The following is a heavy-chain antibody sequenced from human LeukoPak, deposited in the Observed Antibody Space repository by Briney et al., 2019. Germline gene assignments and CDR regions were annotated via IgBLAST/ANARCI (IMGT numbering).Heavy chain of an antibody. CDR1: GFTFSSYA. Sequence: GGSLRLSCAASGFTFSSYAMSWVRQAPGKGLEWVSAISGSGGSIYYADSVKGRFTISRDNSKNTLYLQMNSLRAEDTAVYYCAKMYSSGWNDIYWYFDYWGQGTLVTVSS. V-gene: IGHV3-23*01. CDR2: ISGSGGSI. CDR3: AKMYSSGWNDIYWYFDY. J-gene: IGHJ4*02. D-gene: IGHD6-19*01.